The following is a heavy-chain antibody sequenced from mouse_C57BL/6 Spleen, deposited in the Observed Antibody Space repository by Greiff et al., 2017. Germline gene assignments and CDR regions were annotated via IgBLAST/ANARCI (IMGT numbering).Heavy chain of an antibody. CDR1: GFTFSSYG. J-gene: IGHJ3*01. CDR2: ISSGGSYT. D-gene: IGHD4-1*01. V-gene: IGHV5-6*01. Sequence: EVKLMESGGDLVKPGGSLKLSCAASGFTFSSYGMSWVRQTPDKRLEWVATISSGGSYTYYPDSGKGRFTISRDNAKNTLYLQMSSLKSEDTAMYYCARHEGTGTTWFAYWGQGTLVTVSA. CDR3: ARHEGTGTTWFAY.